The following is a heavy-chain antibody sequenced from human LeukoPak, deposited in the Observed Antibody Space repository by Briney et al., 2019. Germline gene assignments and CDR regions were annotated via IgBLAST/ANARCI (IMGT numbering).Heavy chain of an antibody. CDR2: IIPIFGTA. D-gene: IGHD2-15*01. J-gene: IGHJ4*02. V-gene: IGHV1-69*05. CDR1: GGTFSSYA. CDR3: AREAVVAATPFDY. Sequence: ASVKVSCKASGGTFSSYAISWVRQAPGQGLEWMGRIIPIFGTANYAQKFQGRVTITTDESTSTAYMELSSLRSEDTAVYYCAREAVVAATPFDYWGQGTLVTVSS.